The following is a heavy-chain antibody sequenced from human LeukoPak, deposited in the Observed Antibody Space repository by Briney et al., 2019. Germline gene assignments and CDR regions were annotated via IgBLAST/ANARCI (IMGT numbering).Heavy chain of an antibody. D-gene: IGHD3-10*01. CDR2: ISSSASTI. Sequence: GTLSLTCAVSGGSISSSNWWSWVRQAPGKGLEWVSYISSSASTIYYADSVKGRCTISRDNAKNSLYLQMNSLRAEDTAVYYCAREVGYYYGSGSYMDVWGKGTTVTISS. CDR1: GGSISSSN. CDR3: AREVGYYYGSGSYMDV. J-gene: IGHJ6*03. V-gene: IGHV3-48*03.